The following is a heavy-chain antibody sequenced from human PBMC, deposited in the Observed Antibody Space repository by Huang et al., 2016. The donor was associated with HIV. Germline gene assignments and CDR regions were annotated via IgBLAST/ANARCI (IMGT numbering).Heavy chain of an antibody. CDR1: GGTFNSYA. CDR3: ATNYYGSSGSHGFDV. D-gene: IGHD3-22*01. Sequence: QVQLVQSGAEVKKPGSSVKVSCKASGGTFNSYALSWVRQAPGQGREWMGRIVPGFSTANYAQMFRGRLTITADESTNIAYMEMSSLRSEDTAVYYCATNYYGSSGSHGFDVWGQGTMVTVSS. V-gene: IGHV1-69*13. CDR2: IVPGFSTA. J-gene: IGHJ3*01.